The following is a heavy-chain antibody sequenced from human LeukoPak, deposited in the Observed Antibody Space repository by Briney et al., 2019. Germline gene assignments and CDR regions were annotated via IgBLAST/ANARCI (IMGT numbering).Heavy chain of an antibody. V-gene: IGHV3-48*03. Sequence: GGSLRLSCAASGFTFSGYEMNWVRQAPGKGLEWVSYISSSGTTIYYADSVKGRFSISRDNAKNSLYLQMNSLRAEDTAVYYCARPVAYDSSGYYPDPIDYWGQGTLVTVSS. CDR2: ISSSGTTI. CDR1: GFTFSGYE. D-gene: IGHD3-22*01. CDR3: ARPVAYDSSGYYPDPIDY. J-gene: IGHJ4*02.